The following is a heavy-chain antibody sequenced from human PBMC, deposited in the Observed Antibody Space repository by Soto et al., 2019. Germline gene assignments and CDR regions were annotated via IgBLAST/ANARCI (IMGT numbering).Heavy chain of an antibody. J-gene: IGHJ4*02. CDR3: AVKEVGTTVVDF. Sequence: QAQLVQSGAEVKKPGASVKVSCKASGYTFTGYDINWVRQATGQGLEWMGWMNPNSGNTGYAQNFQGRVTMTRDNSITTVYIGLTSLREDDSAGYYWAVKEVGTTVVDFWGQGTLVTVSS. CDR2: MNPNSGNT. V-gene: IGHV1-8*01. CDR1: GYTFTGYD. D-gene: IGHD4-17*01.